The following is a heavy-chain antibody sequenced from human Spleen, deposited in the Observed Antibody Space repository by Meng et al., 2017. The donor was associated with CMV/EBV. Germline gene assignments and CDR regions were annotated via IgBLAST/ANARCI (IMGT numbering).Heavy chain of an antibody. CDR1: GFSLSTSGMR. J-gene: IGHJ3*01. D-gene: IGHD2-15*01. CDR2: IDWDDDK. V-gene: IGHV2-70*04. CDR3: ARTEGSVVGDGFDV. Sequence: SGPTLVKPTQTLTLTCTFSGFSLSTSGMRASWIRQPPGKALEWLARIDWDDDKFYSTSLKTRLTISKDTSKNQVVLRMTNMDPVDTATYYCARTEGSVVGDGFDVWGQGTMVTVSS.